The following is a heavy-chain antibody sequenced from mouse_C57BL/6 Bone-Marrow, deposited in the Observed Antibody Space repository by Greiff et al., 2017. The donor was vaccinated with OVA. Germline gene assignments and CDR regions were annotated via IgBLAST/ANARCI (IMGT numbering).Heavy chain of an antibody. CDR2: INPSTGGT. CDR1: GYSFTGYY. V-gene: IGHV1-42*01. CDR3: ARRDGYYVDWFAY. Sequence: EVQLQQSGPELVKPGASVKISCKASGYSFTGYYMNWVKQSPEKSLEWIGEINPSTGGTTYNQKLKAKATLTVDKSSSTAYMPLKSLTSEDSAVYDCARRDGYYVDWFAYWGQGTLVTVSA. J-gene: IGHJ3*01. D-gene: IGHD2-3*01.